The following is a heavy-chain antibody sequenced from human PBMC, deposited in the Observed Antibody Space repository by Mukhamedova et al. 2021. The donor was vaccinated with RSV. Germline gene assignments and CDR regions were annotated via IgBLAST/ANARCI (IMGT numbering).Heavy chain of an antibody. D-gene: IGHD3-10*01. CDR3: ARGRTPTYGFPFDY. Sequence: GLEWMGMIFPGDADTKYSESFQGQVTISVDTSSSISYLQWDTLKASDSATYYCARGRTPTYGFPFDYWGLGTLVTVSS. V-gene: IGHV5-51*01. CDR2: IFPGDADT. J-gene: IGHJ4*02.